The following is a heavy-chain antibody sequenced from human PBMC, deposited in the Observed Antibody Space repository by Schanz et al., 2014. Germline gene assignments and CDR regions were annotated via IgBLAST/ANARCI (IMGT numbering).Heavy chain of an antibody. CDR3: VKDPDKYNWNDVEGMDV. V-gene: IGHV3-53*01. CDR2: IYSSGST. CDR1: GFTVSNSY. D-gene: IGHD1-1*01. J-gene: IGHJ6*01. Sequence: VQLVESGGGLAQPGGSLRLSCAASGFTVSNSYIHWVRQAPGKGLEWVSTIYSSGSTYYADSVRGRFTISRDNSKNTLYLQMKSLRVEDTAVYYCVKDPDKYNWNDVEGMDVWGPGTTVTVSS.